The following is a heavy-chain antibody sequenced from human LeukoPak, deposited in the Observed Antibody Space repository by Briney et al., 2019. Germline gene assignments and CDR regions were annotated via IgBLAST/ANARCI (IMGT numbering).Heavy chain of an antibody. D-gene: IGHD1-1*01. Sequence: GGSLRVSCAAPGFTFSSYGMHWVRQAPGKGLERVAFIRYDGSNKYYADSVKSRFTISTDNSKNTLYLQMYSLRAKDTAVYYFAKDLSRTGTPPGYWGQGTLVSVSS. CDR2: IRYDGSNK. V-gene: IGHV3-30*02. J-gene: IGHJ4*02. CDR3: AKDLSRTGTPPGY. CDR1: GFTFSSYG.